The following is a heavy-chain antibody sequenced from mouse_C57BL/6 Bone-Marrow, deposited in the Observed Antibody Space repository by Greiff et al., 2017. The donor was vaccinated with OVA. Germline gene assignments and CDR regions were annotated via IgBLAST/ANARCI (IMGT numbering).Heavy chain of an antibody. V-gene: IGHV14-4*01. Sequence: EVQGVESGAELVRPGASVKLSCTASGFNIKDDYMHWVKQRPEQGLEWIGWIDPENGDTESASKFQGKATITADTSSNTAYLQLSSLTSEDTAVYYCTTDYYGSRDPYYFDYWGQGTTLTVSS. J-gene: IGHJ2*01. CDR3: TTDYYGSRDPYYFDY. D-gene: IGHD1-1*01. CDR2: IDPENGDT. CDR1: GFNIKDDY.